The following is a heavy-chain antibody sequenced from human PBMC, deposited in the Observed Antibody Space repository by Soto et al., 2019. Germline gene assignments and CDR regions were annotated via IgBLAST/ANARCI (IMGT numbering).Heavy chain of an antibody. J-gene: IGHJ1*01. Sequence: QVQLVQSGAEVKKPGSSVKVSCKASGGTFSSYTISWVRQAPGQGLEWMGRIIPILGIANYAQKFQGRVTITADKSTSTADMELSSLRSEDTAVYYCASSGWDGEYFPPWGQGTLVTVYS. CDR2: IIPILGIA. V-gene: IGHV1-69*02. D-gene: IGHD6-19*01. CDR3: ASSGWDGEYFPP. CDR1: GGTFSSYT.